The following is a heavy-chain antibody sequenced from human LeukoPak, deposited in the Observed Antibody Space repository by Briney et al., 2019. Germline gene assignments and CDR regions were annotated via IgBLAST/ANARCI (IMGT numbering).Heavy chain of an antibody. CDR3: VGVETITMVRGASGDV. J-gene: IGHJ6*04. CDR2: IHSGGRA. V-gene: IGHV3-66*02. D-gene: IGHD3-10*01. Sequence: GGSLRLSCAASGFSVSSNYMTWVRQAPGKGLEWVSVIHSGGRAYYADSVKGRFATSRDNSKNTLDLQMNSLSVEDTAVYYCVGVETITMVRGASGDVWGKGTTVTVSS. CDR1: GFSVSSNY.